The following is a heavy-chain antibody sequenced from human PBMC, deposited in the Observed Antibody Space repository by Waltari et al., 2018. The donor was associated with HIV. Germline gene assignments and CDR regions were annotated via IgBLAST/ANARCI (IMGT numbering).Heavy chain of an antibody. V-gene: IGHV1-2*02. D-gene: IGHD3-22*01. CDR2: INPNSGGT. J-gene: IGHJ4*02. Sequence: QVQLVQSGAEVKKPGASVKVSCKASGYTFTGYYMPWVLPAPGQGLEWMGWINPNSGGTNYAQKFQGRVTMTRDTSISTAYMELSRLRSDDTAVYYCARDYYDSSGYYRTSYWGQGTLVTVSS. CDR1: GYTFTGYY. CDR3: ARDYYDSSGYYRTSY.